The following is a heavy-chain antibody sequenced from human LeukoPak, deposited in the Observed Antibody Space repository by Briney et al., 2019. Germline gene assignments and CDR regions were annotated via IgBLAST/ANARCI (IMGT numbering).Heavy chain of an antibody. CDR1: GFTFASFA. J-gene: IGHJ4*02. CDR2: IGSDSGAI. CDR3: AKYRTTSAPPRNFDY. V-gene: IGHV3-23*01. D-gene: IGHD1-14*01. Sequence: GGSLRLSCAASGFTFASFAMVWVRQAPGKGLQWVSVIGSDSGAIQYADSARGRFTISRDNSKNTLYLQMNSLGADDTAVYYCAKYRTTSAPPRNFDYWGQGTLVTVSS.